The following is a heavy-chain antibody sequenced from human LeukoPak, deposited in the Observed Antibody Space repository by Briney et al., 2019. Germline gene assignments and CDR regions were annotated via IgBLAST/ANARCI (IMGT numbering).Heavy chain of an antibody. J-gene: IGHJ3*02. Sequence: PGGSLRLACAASGFTFSSYAMSWVRQAPGKGLEWVSAISGNGGSTYYADSVKGRFTISRDNSKNTLYLQMNSLRAEDTAVYYCAKDLRNWNDGAFDIWGQGTMVTVSS. CDR2: ISGNGGST. V-gene: IGHV3-23*01. CDR3: AKDLRNWNDGAFDI. CDR1: GFTFSSYA. D-gene: IGHD1-20*01.